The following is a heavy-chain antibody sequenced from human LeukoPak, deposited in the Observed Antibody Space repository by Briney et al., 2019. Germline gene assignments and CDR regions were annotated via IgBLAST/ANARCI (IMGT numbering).Heavy chain of an antibody. CDR3: AADLDVWGSYRLDY. CDR1: GFTFTSSA. J-gene: IGHJ4*02. V-gene: IGHV1-58*02. Sequence: SVKVCCKASGFTFTSSAMQWVRQARGQRLEWIGWIVVGSGNTNYAQKFQERVTITRDMSTSTAYMELSSLRSEDTAVYYCAADLDVWGSYRLDYWGQGTLVTVSS. D-gene: IGHD3-16*02. CDR2: IVVGSGNT.